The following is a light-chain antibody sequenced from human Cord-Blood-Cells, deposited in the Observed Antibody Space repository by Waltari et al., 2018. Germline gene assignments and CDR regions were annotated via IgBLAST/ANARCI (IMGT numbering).Light chain of an antibody. CDR1: SSDVGGYNY. V-gene: IGLV2-11*01. CDR3: CSYAGSYTWV. Sequence: QSALTQPRSVSGSPGQSVPISCPGTSSDVGGYNYVSWYQQHPGKAPTLMIYDVSKRPSGVPDRFSGSKSGNTASLTISGLQAEDEADYYCCSYAGSYTWVFGGGTKLTVL. CDR2: DVS. J-gene: IGLJ3*02.